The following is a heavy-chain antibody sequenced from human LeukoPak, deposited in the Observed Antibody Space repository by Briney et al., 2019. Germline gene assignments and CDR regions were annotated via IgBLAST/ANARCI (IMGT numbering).Heavy chain of an antibody. Sequence: ASVKVSCKASGYTFTSYYINWVRQATGQGLEWMGWMNPNSGNTGYAQKFQGRVTMTRNTSISTAYMELSSLRSEDTAVYYCARGNVDIVATFYWYFDLWGRGTLVTVSS. J-gene: IGHJ2*01. D-gene: IGHD5-12*01. CDR3: ARGNVDIVATFYWYFDL. CDR1: GYTFTSYY. CDR2: MNPNSGNT. V-gene: IGHV1-8*01.